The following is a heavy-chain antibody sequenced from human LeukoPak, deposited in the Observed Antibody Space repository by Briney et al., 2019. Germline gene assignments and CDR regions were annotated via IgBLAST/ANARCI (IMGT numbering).Heavy chain of an antibody. CDR1: GFTFSSNE. CDR2: IVSSGTSI. Sequence: GGSLRLSCAASGFTFSSNEMNWVRQAPGKGLEWVSYIVSSGTSIYYADSVRGRFTISRDNAKNSLYLQMNSLRVEDTAVYYCARIAVTSTGEFDSWGQGTLVTVSS. V-gene: IGHV3-48*03. J-gene: IGHJ4*02. D-gene: IGHD6-19*01. CDR3: ARIAVTSTGEFDS.